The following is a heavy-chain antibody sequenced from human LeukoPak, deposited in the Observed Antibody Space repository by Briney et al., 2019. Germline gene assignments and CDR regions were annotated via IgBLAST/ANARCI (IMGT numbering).Heavy chain of an antibody. CDR2: IIPIFGTA. J-gene: IGHJ6*02. V-gene: IGHV1-69*13. CDR1: GGTFSSYA. Sequence: ASVKVSCKASGGTFSSYAISWVRRAPGQGLEWMGGIIPIFGTANYAQKFQGRVTITADESTSTAYMELSSLRSEDTAVYYCARKAAAGTGHYYYYGMDVWGQGTTVTVSS. D-gene: IGHD6-13*01. CDR3: ARKAAAGTGHYYYYGMDV.